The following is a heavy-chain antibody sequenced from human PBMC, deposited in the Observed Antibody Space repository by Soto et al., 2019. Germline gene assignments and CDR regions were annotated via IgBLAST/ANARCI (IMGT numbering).Heavy chain of an antibody. D-gene: IGHD6-13*01. J-gene: IGHJ4*02. Sequence: PGGSLRLSCADSEFTFSTSEMDWVRQAPGKGLEWISYINSIGNNIYYADSVKGRFTISRDNAKNSLYLQMNSLRAEVTAVYYCARENGFGSSWFSNWGQGTLVTVSS. CDR1: EFTFSTSE. CDR3: ARENGFGSSWFSN. CDR2: INSIGNNI. V-gene: IGHV3-48*03.